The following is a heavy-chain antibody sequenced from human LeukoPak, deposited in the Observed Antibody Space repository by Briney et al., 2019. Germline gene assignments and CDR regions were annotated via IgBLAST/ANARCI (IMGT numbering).Heavy chain of an antibody. CDR3: ARDELWSGSAVGY. Sequence: PGGSLRPSCAASGFTFSSYRMNWVRQAPGRGLEWVSSISSSSSYIYYADSVKGRFTISRDNAKNSQYLQMNSLRAEDTAVYYCARDELWSGSAVGYWGQGTLVTVSS. J-gene: IGHJ4*02. CDR1: GFTFSSYR. CDR2: ISSSSSYI. V-gene: IGHV3-21*01. D-gene: IGHD3-3*01.